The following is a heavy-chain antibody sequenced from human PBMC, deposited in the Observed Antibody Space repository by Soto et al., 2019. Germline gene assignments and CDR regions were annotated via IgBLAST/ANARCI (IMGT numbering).Heavy chain of an antibody. CDR3: ARRARPDFYYMDV. D-gene: IGHD6-6*01. CDR1: GFTLSGYA. J-gene: IGHJ6*03. Sequence: EVQLTESGGGLAQPGGSLRLSCAASGFTLSGYAMDWVRQAPGKGLXXVSGISSNGVGTYYANSVQGRFTISRDNSKNTVYLQMGSLRPEDMAVYYCARRARPDFYYMDVWGKGTTVTVSS. CDR2: ISSNGVGT. V-gene: IGHV3-64*01.